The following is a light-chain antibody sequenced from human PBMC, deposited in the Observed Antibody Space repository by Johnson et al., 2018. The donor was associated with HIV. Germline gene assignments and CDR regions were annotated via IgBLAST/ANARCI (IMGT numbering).Light chain of an antibody. J-gene: IGLJ1*01. Sequence: VLTQPPSVSAAPGQKVTISCSGNSCDIGNNYVSCHQQFPGTVPKLLIYDNNKRPSGIPDRFSGSKSGTSATLGITGLQTGDEADYYCGTWDSSLSAVYVFGTGTKVTVL. CDR1: SCDIGNNY. CDR3: GTWDSSLSAVYV. CDR2: DNN. V-gene: IGLV1-51*01.